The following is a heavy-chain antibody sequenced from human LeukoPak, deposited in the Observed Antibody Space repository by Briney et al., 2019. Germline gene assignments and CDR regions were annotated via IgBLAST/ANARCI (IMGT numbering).Heavy chain of an antibody. J-gene: IGHJ4*02. V-gene: IGHV3-30*18. D-gene: IGHD1-26*01. Sequence: SGGSLRLSCAASGFTFSSYGMHWVRQAPGKGLEWVAVISYDGSNQHYADSVKGRITISRDSSKNTLYLQMDSLRTEDTAVYYCAKDRHSGSFYGYFDYWGQGTLVTVSS. CDR1: GFTFSSYG. CDR3: AKDRHSGSFYGYFDY. CDR2: ISYDGSNQ.